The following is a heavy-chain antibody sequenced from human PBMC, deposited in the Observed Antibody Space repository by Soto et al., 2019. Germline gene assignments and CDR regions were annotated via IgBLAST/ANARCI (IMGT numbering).Heavy chain of an antibody. J-gene: IGHJ5*02. CDR1: CASISGFF. V-gene: IGHV4-4*07. D-gene: IGHD1-1*01. CDR3: VRDGTKTLRDWFDP. Sequence: WETLSLTCTVSCASISGFFWCWFRQSAGKGLEWIGRIYATGTTDYNPSLKSRVMMSVDTSKKQFSLKLRSVTAADTAVYYCVRDGTKTLRDWFDPWGQGISVTVSS. CDR2: IYATGTT.